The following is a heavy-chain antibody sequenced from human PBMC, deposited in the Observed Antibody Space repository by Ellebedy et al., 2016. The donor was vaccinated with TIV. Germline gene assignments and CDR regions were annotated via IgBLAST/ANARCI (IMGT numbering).Heavy chain of an antibody. Sequence: SETLSLTCTVSGGSISDYYWSWIRQPPGKGLEWIGYIYSSGSTNYNPSLKSRVTISVDTSKNQFSLNLSSVTAADTAVYYCARVIDCSGGSCQDYWGQGTLVTVSS. V-gene: IGHV4-59*01. J-gene: IGHJ4*02. CDR1: GGSISDYY. CDR2: IYSSGST. CDR3: ARVIDCSGGSCQDY. D-gene: IGHD2-15*01.